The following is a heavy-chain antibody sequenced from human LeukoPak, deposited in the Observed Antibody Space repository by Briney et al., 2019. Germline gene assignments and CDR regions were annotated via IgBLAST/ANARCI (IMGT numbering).Heavy chain of an antibody. J-gene: IGHJ4*02. CDR1: GGSISSGSYY. CDR2: IYTSGST. D-gene: IGHD6-19*01. CDR3: AKDYGSGWYYFDY. V-gene: IGHV4-61*09. Sequence: PSETLSLTCTVSGGSISSGSYYWSWIRQPAGKGLEWIGHIYTSGSTNYNPSLKSRVTISVDTSKNQFSLKLSSVSAADTAVYYCAKDYGSGWYYFDYWGQGTLVTVSS.